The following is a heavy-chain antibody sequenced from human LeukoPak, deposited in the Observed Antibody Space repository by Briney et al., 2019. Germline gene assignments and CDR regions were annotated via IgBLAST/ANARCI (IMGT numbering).Heavy chain of an antibody. D-gene: IGHD3-3*01. Sequence: SETLSLTCAVYGGSFSGYYWSWIRQPPGKGLEWIGEINHSGSTNYNPSLKSRVTISVDTSKSQFSLKLSSVTAADTAVYYCARVLYDFWSGYYKKHWYFDLWGRGTLVTVSS. J-gene: IGHJ2*01. CDR1: GGSFSGYY. V-gene: IGHV4-34*01. CDR2: INHSGST. CDR3: ARVLYDFWSGYYKKHWYFDL.